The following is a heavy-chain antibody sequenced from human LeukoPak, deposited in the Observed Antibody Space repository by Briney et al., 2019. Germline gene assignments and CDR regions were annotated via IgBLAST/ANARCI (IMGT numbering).Heavy chain of an antibody. Sequence: GGSLRLSCAASGFTFSDYAMHWVRQSPGKGLQYVPAISSNGRSTYYENSVKGRFSISRDNSKNTLYLQMGSLRGEDMGVYYFARAQTWPAGWFDPWGQGTLVSVSS. CDR2: ISSNGRST. CDR3: ARAQTWPAGWFDP. D-gene: IGHD2-2*01. CDR1: GFTFSDYA. J-gene: IGHJ5*02. V-gene: IGHV3-64*01.